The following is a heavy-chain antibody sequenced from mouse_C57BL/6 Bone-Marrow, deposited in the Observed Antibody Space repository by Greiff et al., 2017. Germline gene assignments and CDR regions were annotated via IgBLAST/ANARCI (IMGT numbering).Heavy chain of an antibody. CDR2: IRYDGGT. J-gene: IGHJ2*01. D-gene: IGHD1-1*01. CDR1: GYSITSGYY. V-gene: IGHV3-6*01. CDR3: ARGRGYGSLYYLDY. Sequence: VQLQQSGPGLVKPSQSLSLTCSVTGYSITSGYYCNWIRQFPGNKLGWMGYIRYDGGTNYNPSLKNRTSFTLDTSKNQFFLKLNSVATEDTATYYSARGRGYGSLYYLDYWGQGTTLTVSS.